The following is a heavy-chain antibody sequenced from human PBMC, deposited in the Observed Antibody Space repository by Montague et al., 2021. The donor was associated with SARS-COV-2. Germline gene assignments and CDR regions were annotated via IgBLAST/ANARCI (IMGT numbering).Heavy chain of an antibody. D-gene: IGHD3-22*01. CDR2: INHRGST. CDR3: ARGTKRVFTYEYDSSGYASDY. J-gene: IGHJ4*02. V-gene: IGHV4-34*01. Sequence: SETLSLTCAVYGGSFSGYYWSWIRQPPGKGLEGIGEINHRGSTTYNPSLQSRVTISVDTSKNQYSLKLSSVTAADTAVYYWARGTKRVFTYEYDSSGYASDYWGQGTLVTVSS. CDR1: GGSFSGYY.